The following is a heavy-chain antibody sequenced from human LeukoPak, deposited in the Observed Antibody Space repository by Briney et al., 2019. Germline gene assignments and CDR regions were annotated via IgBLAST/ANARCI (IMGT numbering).Heavy chain of an antibody. CDR2: ISYDGSNK. V-gene: IGHV3-30*18. CDR3: AKDLRAAAGTSPDY. J-gene: IGHJ4*02. Sequence: GGSLRLSCAASGFTFSSYGMHWVRQAPGKGLEWVEVISYDGSNKYYADSVKGRFTISRDNSKNTLYLQMNSLRAEDTAVYYCAKDLRAAAGTSPDYWGQGTLVTVSS. CDR1: GFTFSSYG. D-gene: IGHD6-13*01.